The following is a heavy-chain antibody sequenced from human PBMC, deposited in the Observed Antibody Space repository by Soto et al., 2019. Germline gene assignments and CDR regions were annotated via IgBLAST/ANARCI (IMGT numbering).Heavy chain of an antibody. CDR1: GFTFNSYS. CDR2: ISSSSSYI. D-gene: IGHD6-13*01. V-gene: IGHV3-21*01. Sequence: EVQLVESGGGLVKPGVSLRLSCAASGFTFNSYSMNRVRQAPGKGLEWVSSISSSSSYIYYADSVKGRFTISRDNAKNSLYLQMNSLRAEDTAVFYCARGSGIAAAGRGYWGQGTLVTVSS. CDR3: ARGSGIAAAGRGY. J-gene: IGHJ4*02.